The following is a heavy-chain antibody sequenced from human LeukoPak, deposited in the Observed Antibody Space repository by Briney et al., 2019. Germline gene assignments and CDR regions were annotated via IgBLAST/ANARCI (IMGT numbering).Heavy chain of an antibody. CDR2: ISGSGGST. CDR1: GFTFSSYA. V-gene: IGHV3-23*01. CDR3: AKGLKGPFDY. J-gene: IGHJ4*02. Sequence: PGGSLGLSCAASGFTFSSYAMSWVRQAPGKGLEWVSAISGSGGSTYYADSVKGRFAISRDNSKNTLYLQMNSLRAEDTAVYYCAKGLKGPFDYWGQGTLVTVSS.